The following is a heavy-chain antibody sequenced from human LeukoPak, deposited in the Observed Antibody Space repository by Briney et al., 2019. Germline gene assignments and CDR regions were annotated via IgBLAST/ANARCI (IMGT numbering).Heavy chain of an antibody. CDR3: ARASYSGSYYSDY. Sequence: TGGSLRLSCAASGFTFSSYAMSWVRQAPGKGLEWVSYISSSGSTIYYADSVKGRFTISRDNAKNSLYLQMNSLRAEDTAVYYCARASYSGSYYSDYWGQGTLVTVSP. CDR2: ISSSGSTI. J-gene: IGHJ4*02. D-gene: IGHD1-26*01. V-gene: IGHV3-48*04. CDR1: GFTFSSYA.